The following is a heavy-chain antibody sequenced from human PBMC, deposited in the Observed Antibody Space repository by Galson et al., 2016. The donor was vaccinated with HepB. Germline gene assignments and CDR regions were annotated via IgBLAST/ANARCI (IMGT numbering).Heavy chain of an antibody. J-gene: IGHJ4*02. CDR3: ARDCSSDCFTNIDY. V-gene: IGHV3-11*06. CDR2: ISSGSSHT. Sequence: SLRLSCAASGFTFSDYYMSWIRQAPAKGLEWISYISSGSSHTNYADSVKGRFTISRDNAKNSLYLQMNSLRAEDTAVYYCARDCSSDCFTNIDYWGQGTLVSV. CDR1: GFTFSDYY. D-gene: IGHD2-2*01.